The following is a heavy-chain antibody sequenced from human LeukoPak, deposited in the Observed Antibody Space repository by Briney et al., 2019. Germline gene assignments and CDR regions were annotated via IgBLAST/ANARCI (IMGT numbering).Heavy chain of an antibody. CDR3: AKAPYSSSWDCFDY. CDR2: ISYDGSNK. V-gene: IGHV3-30*18. J-gene: IGHJ4*02. D-gene: IGHD6-13*01. Sequence: PGGSLRLSCAASGFTFSSYGMHWGRQAPGKGLEWVAVISYDGSNKYYADSVKGRITISRDNPKNTLYLQMNSLRAEDTAVYYCAKAPYSSSWDCFDYWGQGTLVTVSS. CDR1: GFTFSSYG.